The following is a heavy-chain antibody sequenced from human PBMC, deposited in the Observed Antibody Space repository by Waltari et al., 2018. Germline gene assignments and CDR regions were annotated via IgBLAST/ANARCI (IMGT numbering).Heavy chain of an antibody. J-gene: IGHJ4*02. V-gene: IGHV3-7*04. Sequence: EVQLVESGGGLVQPGGSLRLSCSGSGFTFSNSWMSWVRQAQGKGLEWGASIKQDGGEKYYVDSMKGRFTISRDNDNNSLFLQMDSLRVEDTAVYYCARGVTTVECWGQGALVTVSS. D-gene: IGHD2-21*02. CDR2: IKQDGGEK. CDR1: GFTFSNSW. CDR3: ARGVTTVEC.